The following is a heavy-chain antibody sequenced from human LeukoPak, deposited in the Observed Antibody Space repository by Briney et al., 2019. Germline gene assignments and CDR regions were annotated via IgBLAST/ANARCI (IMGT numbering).Heavy chain of an antibody. CDR2: IYPGDSDT. D-gene: IGHD2-2*01. CDR1: GYRFTNYW. J-gene: IGHJ4*02. Sequence: PGESLKISCKGSGYRFTNYWIGWVRPLPGKGLEWMGIIYPGDSDTRYSPSFQGQVTISADKSISTAYLQWSSLKASDTAMYYCAIAGDSSTNCYRCFNYWGQGTLVTVSS. V-gene: IGHV5-51*01. CDR3: AIAGDSSTNCYRCFNY.